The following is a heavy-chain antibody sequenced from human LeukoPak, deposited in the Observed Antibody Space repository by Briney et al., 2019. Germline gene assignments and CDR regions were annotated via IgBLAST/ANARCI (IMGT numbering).Heavy chain of an antibody. D-gene: IGHD2-2*01. CDR3: ARDLYCSSTSCYDDGSWYYYYGMDV. J-gene: IGHJ6*02. CDR1: GFTFSSYS. Sequence: GGSLRLSCAASGFTFSSYSMNWVRQAPGKGLEWVSYISSSSSTIYYADSVKGRFTISRDNAKNSLYLQMNSLRAEDTAVYYCARDLYCSSTSCYDDGSWYYYYGMDVWGQGTTVTVSS. V-gene: IGHV3-48*01. CDR2: ISSSSSTI.